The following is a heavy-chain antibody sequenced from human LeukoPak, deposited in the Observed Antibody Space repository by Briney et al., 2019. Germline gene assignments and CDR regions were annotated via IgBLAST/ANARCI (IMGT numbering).Heavy chain of an antibody. V-gene: IGHV4-59*01. J-gene: IGHJ4*02. CDR3: AGQPIYSSGVDY. D-gene: IGHD6-19*01. CDR2: IYYSGST. CDR1: GGSISSYY. Sequence: SETLSLTCTVSGGSISSYYWSWIRQPPGKGLEWIGYIYYSGSTNHNPSLKSRVTISVDTSKNQFSLKLSSVTAADTAVYYCAGQPIYSSGVDYWGQGTLVTVSS.